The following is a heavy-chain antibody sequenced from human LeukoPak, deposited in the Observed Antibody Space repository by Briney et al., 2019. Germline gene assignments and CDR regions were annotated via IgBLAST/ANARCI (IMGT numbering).Heavy chain of an antibody. D-gene: IGHD3-16*02. CDR1: GFTFSSYG. CDR3: AHSRGGLGELSFDY. V-gene: IGHV3-30*02. Sequence: GGSLRLSCAASGFTFSSYGMHWVRQAPGKGLEWVAFIRYDGSNKYYADSVKGRFTISRDNSKNTLYLQMNGLRAEDTAVYYCAHSRGGLGELSFDYWGQGTLVTVSS. J-gene: IGHJ4*02. CDR2: IRYDGSNK.